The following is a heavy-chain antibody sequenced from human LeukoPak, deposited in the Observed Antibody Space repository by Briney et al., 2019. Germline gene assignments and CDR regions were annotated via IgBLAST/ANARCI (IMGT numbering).Heavy chain of an antibody. CDR2: IYHSGST. D-gene: IGHD6-13*01. CDR1: GFTFSTFAM. CDR3: ARIRYSSSSYYFVY. V-gene: IGHV4-4*02. J-gene: IGHJ4*02. Sequence: PGGSLRLSCAASGFTFSTFAMIWVRQPPGKGLEWIGEIYHSGSTNYNPSLKSRVTISLDMSKNQFSLKLSSVTAADTAVYYCARIRYSSSSYYFVYWGQGTLVTVSS.